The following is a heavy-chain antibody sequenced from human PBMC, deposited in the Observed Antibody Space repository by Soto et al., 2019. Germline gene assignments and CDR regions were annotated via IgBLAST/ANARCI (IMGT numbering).Heavy chain of an antibody. CDR1: GFTFGASN. J-gene: IGHJ6*02. CDR2: IGSKGETYAT. Sequence: GGSLRLSCAASGFTFGASNLQWVRQASGKGLEWLGRIGSKGETYATTYAASVKGRFTISRDNSKNTLYLQMNSLRIEGAAVYYCAKFPPHSVGTSPLEVYGMDVWGQGTTVTVSS. CDR3: AKFPPHSVGTSPLEVYGMDV. V-gene: IGHV3-73*01. D-gene: IGHD2-15*01.